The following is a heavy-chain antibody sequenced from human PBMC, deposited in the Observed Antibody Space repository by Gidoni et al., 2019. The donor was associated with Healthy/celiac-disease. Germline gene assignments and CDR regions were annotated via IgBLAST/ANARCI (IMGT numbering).Heavy chain of an antibody. CDR3: AKRVVRGVITGYYYYGMDV. J-gene: IGHJ6*02. CDR2: ISGSGGST. CDR1: GFTFSSYA. D-gene: IGHD3-10*01. Sequence: EVQLLESGGGLVQPGGSLRLSCAASGFTFSSYAMSWVRQAPGKGLEWVSAISGSGGSTYYADSVKGRFTISRDNSKNTLYLQMNSLRAEDTAVYYCAKRVVRGVITGYYYYGMDVWGQGTTVTVSS. V-gene: IGHV3-23*01.